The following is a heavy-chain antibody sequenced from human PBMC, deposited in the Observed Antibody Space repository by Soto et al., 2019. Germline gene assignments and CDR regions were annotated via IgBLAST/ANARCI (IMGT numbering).Heavy chain of an antibody. CDR2: IKSKIDGETT. Sequence: GSLRLSCAVSGFTFNSAWMSWVRQTPGKGLEWVGRIKSKIDGETTDYAAPVKGRFVISRDDSQNALYLQINSLKTEDTAVYYCTTVIAPHGTFFPYLGQGTLVTVSS. CDR1: GFTFNSAW. V-gene: IGHV3-15*01. J-gene: IGHJ4*02. CDR3: TTVIAPHGTFFPY. D-gene: IGHD6-13*01.